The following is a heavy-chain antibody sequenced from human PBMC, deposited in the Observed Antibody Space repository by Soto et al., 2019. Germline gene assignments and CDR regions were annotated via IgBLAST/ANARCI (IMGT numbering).Heavy chain of an antibody. CDR2: IYYSGST. D-gene: IGHD3-22*01. CDR1: GGSVSSGSYY. V-gene: IGHV4-61*01. CDR3: AKSPPGHYYDSSGPEYFQH. J-gene: IGHJ1*01. Sequence: SETLSLTCTVSGGSVSSGSYYWSWIRQPPGKGLEWIGYIYYSGSTNYNPSLKSRVTISVDTSKNQFSLKLSSVTAADTAVYYCAKSPPGHYYDSSGPEYFQHWGQGTLVTVSS.